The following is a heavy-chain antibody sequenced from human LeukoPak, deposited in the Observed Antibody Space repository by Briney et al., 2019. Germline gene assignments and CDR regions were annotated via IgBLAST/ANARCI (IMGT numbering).Heavy chain of an antibody. CDR3: AAAPNSKYFDY. Sequence: SGGSLRLSCAASGFPFNSHWMRWVRQAPGKGLEWVANIKEDGSEKTYVDSVKGRFTISRDNAKNSVYLQMNSLRVEDTAVYYCAAAPNSKYFDYWGQGNLVTVS. D-gene: IGHD2-8*01. J-gene: IGHJ4*02. CDR2: IKEDGSEK. CDR1: GFPFNSHW. V-gene: IGHV3-7*01.